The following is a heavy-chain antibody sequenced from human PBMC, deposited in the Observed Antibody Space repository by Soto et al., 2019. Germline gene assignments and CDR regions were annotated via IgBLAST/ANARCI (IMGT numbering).Heavy chain of an antibody. CDR2: IYWNDDK. CDR3: AHRRGRDSSSWYYYYGMDV. D-gene: IGHD6-13*01. V-gene: IGHV2-5*01. Sequence: QITLKESGPTLVKPTQPLTLTCTFSGFSLSTSGLGVGWIRQPPGKALEWLALIYWNDDKRYTPSLKSRLTITKDNSKNQVVLTMTNMDPVDTATYYCAHRRGRDSSSWYYYYGMDVWGQGTTVTVSS. J-gene: IGHJ6*02. CDR1: GFSLSTSGLG.